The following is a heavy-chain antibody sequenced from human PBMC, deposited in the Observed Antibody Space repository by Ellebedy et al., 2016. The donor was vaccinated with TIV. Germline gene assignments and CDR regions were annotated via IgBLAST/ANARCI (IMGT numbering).Heavy chain of an antibody. J-gene: IGHJ5*02. CDR1: GGSISRSYW. Sequence: SETLSLTCVVSGGSISRSYWWSCVRQSPGKGLEWIGEIFHRGGTNYNPSLKRRVTISVDKSKNQFSLKLSSVTAADTAVYYCARRQHKWFDPWGQGTLVTVSS. CDR2: IFHRGGT. CDR3: ARRQHKWFDP. V-gene: IGHV4-4*02.